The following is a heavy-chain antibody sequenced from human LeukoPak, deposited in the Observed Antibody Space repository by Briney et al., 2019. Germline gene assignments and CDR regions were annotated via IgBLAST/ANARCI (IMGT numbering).Heavy chain of an antibody. J-gene: IGHJ6*03. V-gene: IGHV1-69*05. CDR1: GGTFSSYA. CDR2: IIPSAGTA. D-gene: IGHD3-10*01. CDR3: ARAPYGIYSGDYYSYYMDV. Sequence: GDSVMVSCKASGGTFSSYAITWVRQAPGQGLEWMGGIIPSAGTANYAQKLQGRVTITTDESTNTAYMELSSLRSEDTAVYYCARAPYGIYSGDYYSYYMDVWGKGTTVTVSS.